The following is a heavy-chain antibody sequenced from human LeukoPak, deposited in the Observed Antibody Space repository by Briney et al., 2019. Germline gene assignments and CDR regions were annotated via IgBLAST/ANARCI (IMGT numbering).Heavy chain of an antibody. V-gene: IGHV3-48*01. J-gene: IGHJ4*02. CDR2: FNSGSGTI. Sequence: GGSLRLSCAASGFTFDDYGMNWVRQAPGKGLEWVSYFNSGSGTISYADSVKGRFTISRDNAKNSLYLQMNSLRAEDTAVYYCARDRDYSFDYWGQGTLVTVSS. CDR1: GFTFDDYG. CDR3: ARDRDYSFDY.